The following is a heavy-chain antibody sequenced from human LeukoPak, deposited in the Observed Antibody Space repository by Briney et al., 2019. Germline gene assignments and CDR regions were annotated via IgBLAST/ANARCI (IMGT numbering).Heavy chain of an antibody. J-gene: IGHJ4*02. CDR2: ISYDGSNK. CDR3: AKGDVDTAMFFDY. CDR1: GFTFSSYG. D-gene: IGHD5-18*01. Sequence: PGRSLRLSCAASGFTFSSYGMHWVRQAPGKGLEWVAVISYDGSNKYYADSVKGRFTISRDNSKNTPYLQMNSLRAEDTAVYYCAKGDVDTAMFFDYWGQGTLVTVSS. V-gene: IGHV3-30*18.